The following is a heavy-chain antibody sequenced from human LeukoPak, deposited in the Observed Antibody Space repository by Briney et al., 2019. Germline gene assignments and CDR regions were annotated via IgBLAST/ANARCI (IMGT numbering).Heavy chain of an antibody. D-gene: IGHD3-22*01. CDR2: IYYSGST. CDR3: ARIVLPYYYDTTALKGYFDL. J-gene: IGHJ2*01. CDR1: GGSISSYY. V-gene: IGHV4-59*12. Sequence: SETLSLTCTVSGGSISSYYWSWIRQPPGKGLEWIGYIYYSGSTNYNPSLKSRVTISVDTSKNQFSLNLSSVTAADTAVYYCARIVLPYYYDTTALKGYFDLWGRGTLVTVSS.